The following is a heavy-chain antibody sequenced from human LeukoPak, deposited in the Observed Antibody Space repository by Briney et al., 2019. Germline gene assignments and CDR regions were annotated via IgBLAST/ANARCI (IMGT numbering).Heavy chain of an antibody. J-gene: IGHJ4*02. V-gene: IGHV4-59*01. CDR2: INYSGST. CDR3: ARGGDFYESSILFDF. Sequence: SETLSLTCTVSGVSTNNYYWSWIRQPPGKGLEWIGCINYSGSTNYNPSLKSRLTISIDTSKNQFSLKLTSMTAADTAVYHCARGGDFYESSILFDFWGQGTLVTVSS. CDR1: GVSTNNYY. D-gene: IGHD3-22*01.